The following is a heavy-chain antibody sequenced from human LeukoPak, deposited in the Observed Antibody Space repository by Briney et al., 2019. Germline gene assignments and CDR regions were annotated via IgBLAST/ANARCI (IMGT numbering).Heavy chain of an antibody. CDR1: GFTFSSYG. CDR2: ISGSGGST. V-gene: IGHV3-23*01. D-gene: IGHD3-10*01. J-gene: IGHJ4*02. Sequence: GGTLRLSCAASGFTFSSYGMSWVRQAPGKGLEWVSGISGSGGSTYYADSVKGRFTISRDNSKNTLYLQMNSLRAEDTAVYYCARHLLWFGELSGGFDYWGQGTLVTVSS. CDR3: ARHLLWFGELSGGFDY.